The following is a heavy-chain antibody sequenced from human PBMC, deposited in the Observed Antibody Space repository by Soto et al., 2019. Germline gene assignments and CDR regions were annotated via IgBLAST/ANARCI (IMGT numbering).Heavy chain of an antibody. V-gene: IGHV3-23*01. CDR2: ISGSGGST. J-gene: IGHJ6*02. CDR3: ARSREQQLVLYYYYGMDV. CDR1: GFTFSSYA. Sequence: GGSLRLSCAASGFTFSSYAMSWVRQAPGKGLEWVSAISGSGGSTYYADSVKGRFTISRDNSKNTLYLQMNSLRAEDTAVYYCARSREQQLVLYYYYGMDVWGQGTTVTVSS. D-gene: IGHD6-13*01.